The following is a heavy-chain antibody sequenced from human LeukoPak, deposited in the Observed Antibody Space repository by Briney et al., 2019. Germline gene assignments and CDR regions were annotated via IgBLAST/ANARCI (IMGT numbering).Heavy chain of an antibody. D-gene: IGHD3-10*01. Sequence: GASVKVSCKASGYTFTDYYVHWVRQAPGQGLEWMGWINPNSGGTKYAQKFQGRVTMTRDTSFSTAHMELSRLRSDDSAVYYCAREGVRGAQPDNWFDPWGQGTLVTVSS. CDR3: AREGVRGAQPDNWFDP. CDR2: INPNSGGT. CDR1: GYTFTDYY. V-gene: IGHV1-2*02. J-gene: IGHJ5*02.